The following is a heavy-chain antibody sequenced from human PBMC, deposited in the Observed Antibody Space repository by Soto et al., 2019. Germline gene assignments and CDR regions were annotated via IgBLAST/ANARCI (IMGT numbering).Heavy chain of an antibody. J-gene: IGHJ4*02. D-gene: IGHD2-15*01. CDR3: ASDRAPYSASPGCSL. V-gene: IGHV3-7*05. Sequence: EVQLVESGGGLVQPGGSLTLSCAASEFTFSSYYMSWVRQAPGKGLEWVANIKRDGGARDYLDSVQGRFTISRDNDKNSLYLQMNDRRAGDTAVYFCASDRAPYSASPGCSLWGQGTLVTVSS. CDR2: IKRDGGAR. CDR1: EFTFSSYY.